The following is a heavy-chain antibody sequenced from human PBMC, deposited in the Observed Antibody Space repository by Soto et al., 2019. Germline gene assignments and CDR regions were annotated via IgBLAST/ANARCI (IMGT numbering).Heavy chain of an antibody. CDR2: ISSSSSTI. D-gene: IGHD3-9*01. CDR3: ARGPDTSTDYYGPFEY. J-gene: IGHJ4*02. Sequence: PGGSLRLSCAASGFTFSSYSMNWVRQAPGKGLEWVSYISSSSSTIYYADSVKGRFTISRDNAKNSLYLQMNSLRAEDTAVYYCARGPDTSTDYYGPFEYWGQGILVTVSS. V-gene: IGHV3-48*01. CDR1: GFTFSSYS.